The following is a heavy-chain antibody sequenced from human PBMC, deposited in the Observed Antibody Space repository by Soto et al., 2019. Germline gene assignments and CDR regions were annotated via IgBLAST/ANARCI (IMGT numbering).Heavy chain of an antibody. J-gene: IGHJ4*02. CDR1: GFTFSSYA. D-gene: IGHD3-10*01. V-gene: IGHV3-23*01. Sequence: GGSLRLSCAASGFTFSSYAMSWVRQAPGKGLEWVSAISGSGGSTYYADSVKGRFTISRDNSKNTLYLQMNSLRAEDTAVYYCAKDMVGALELIDYFDYWGQGTLVTVSS. CDR3: AKDMVGALELIDYFDY. CDR2: ISGSGGST.